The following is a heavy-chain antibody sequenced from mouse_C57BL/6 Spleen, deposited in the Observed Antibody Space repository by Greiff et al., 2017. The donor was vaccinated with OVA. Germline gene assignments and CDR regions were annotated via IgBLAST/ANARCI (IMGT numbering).Heavy chain of an antibody. V-gene: IGHV1-82*01. J-gene: IGHJ3*01. Sequence: VKLMESGPELVKPGASVKISCKASGYAFSSSWLNWVKQRPGKGLEWIGRIYPGDGDTNYNGKFKGKATLTADKSSSTAYMQLSSLTSEDSAVDFCARWDYDDGFAYWGQGTLVTVSA. CDR3: ARWDYDDGFAY. CDR1: GYAFSSSW. D-gene: IGHD2-4*01. CDR2: IYPGDGDT.